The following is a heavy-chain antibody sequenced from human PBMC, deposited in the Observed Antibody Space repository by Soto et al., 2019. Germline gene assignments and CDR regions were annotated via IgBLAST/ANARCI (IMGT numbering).Heavy chain of an antibody. CDR2: VYYSGST. CDR3: VRDYLLTGFDP. Sequence: PSETLSLTCTVSGGSISNYYWTWVRQPPGKGLEWIGYVYYSGSTIYNPSLESRVTISIDASKNQFSLKMKTVTAADTAVYYCVRDYLLTGFDPWGQGALVTVSS. J-gene: IGHJ5*02. CDR1: GGSISNYY. V-gene: IGHV4-59*01. D-gene: IGHD3-9*01.